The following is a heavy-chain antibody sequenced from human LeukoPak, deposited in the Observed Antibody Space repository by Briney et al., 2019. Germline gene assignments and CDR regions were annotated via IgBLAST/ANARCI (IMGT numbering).Heavy chain of an antibody. Sequence: GGCLRLSCAASGFTFSSYWMSWVRQAPGKGLEWVANIKQDGSEKYYVDSVKGRFTISRDNAKNSLYLQMNSLRAEYTAVYYCARDSVVRFLEWLLDDAFDFWGQGTMVTVSS. CDR1: GFTFSSYW. J-gene: IGHJ3*01. D-gene: IGHD3-3*01. V-gene: IGHV3-7*01. CDR3: ARDSVVRFLEWLLDDAFDF. CDR2: IKQDGSEK.